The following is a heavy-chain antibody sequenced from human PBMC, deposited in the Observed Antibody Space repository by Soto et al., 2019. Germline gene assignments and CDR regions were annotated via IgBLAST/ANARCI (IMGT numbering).Heavy chain of an antibody. CDR1: GFTFTSSA. CDR2: IVVGSGHT. V-gene: IGHV1-58*02. J-gene: IGHJ6*02. CDR3: AAASSTSGGYYGMDV. Sequence: QMQLVQSGPEVKKPGTSVKVSCKTSGFTFTSSAMQWVRQARGQGLEWIGLIVVGSGHTNHAQKFQERVTITRDMSTSTAYMELSSLRSEDTAMYYCAAASSTSGGYYGMDVWGQGTTVTVSS. D-gene: IGHD3-16*01.